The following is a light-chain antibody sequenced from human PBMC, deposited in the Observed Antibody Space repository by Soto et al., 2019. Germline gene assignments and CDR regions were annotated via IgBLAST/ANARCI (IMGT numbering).Light chain of an antibody. J-gene: IGLJ1*01. CDR1: SSDVGTYDY. Sequence: QSVLTQPASVSGSPGPSITISCTGTSSDVGTYDYVSWYQQHPGKAPKLMIYGVSYRPSGVSYLFSASKSGNTASLTISGPQVEDEADYYCYSYTTSSTHYVFGTGTKGTVL. CDR3: YSYTTSSTHYV. CDR2: GVS. V-gene: IGLV2-14*01.